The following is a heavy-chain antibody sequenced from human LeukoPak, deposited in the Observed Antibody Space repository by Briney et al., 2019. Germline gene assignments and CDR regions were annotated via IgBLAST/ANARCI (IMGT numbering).Heavy chain of an antibody. CDR1: GFTFGDYA. J-gene: IGHJ4*02. Sequence: GGSLRLSCTASGFTFGDYAMSWVRQAPGKGLEWVGRIKSKTDGGTTDYAAPVKGRFTISRDDSKNTLYLQMNSLKTEDTAVYYCTTEIAAAGTGDYWGQGTLVTVSS. V-gene: IGHV3-15*01. CDR2: IKSKTDGGTT. CDR3: TTEIAAAGTGDY. D-gene: IGHD6-13*01.